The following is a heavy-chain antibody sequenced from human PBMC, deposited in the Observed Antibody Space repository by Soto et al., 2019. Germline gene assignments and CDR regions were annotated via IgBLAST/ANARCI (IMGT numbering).Heavy chain of an antibody. CDR3: HGYSSGWYIFQFDY. CDR1: GGSISSSSYY. J-gene: IGHJ4*02. V-gene: IGHV4-39*01. CDR2: IYYSGST. D-gene: IGHD6-19*01. Sequence: QLQLQESGPGLVKPSETLSLTCTVSGGSISSSSYYWGWIRQPPGKGLEWIGSIYYSGSTYYNPSLKSRVTISVDTSKNHFSLKLSSVTAADTAVYYCHGYSSGWYIFQFDYWGQGTLVTVSS.